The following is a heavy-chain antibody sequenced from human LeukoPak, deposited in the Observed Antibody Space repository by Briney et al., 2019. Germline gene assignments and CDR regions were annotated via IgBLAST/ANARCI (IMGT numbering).Heavy chain of an antibody. Sequence: KTGGSLRLSCAASGFTFSSYSMNWVSQAPGKGLEWVSSISSSSSYIYYADSVKGRFTISRDNAKNSLYLQMNSLRAEDTAVYYCARDAYSERDFDYWGQGTLVTVSS. CDR2: ISSSSSYI. CDR1: GFTFSSYS. CDR3: ARDAYSERDFDY. V-gene: IGHV3-21*01. J-gene: IGHJ4*02. D-gene: IGHD1-1*01.